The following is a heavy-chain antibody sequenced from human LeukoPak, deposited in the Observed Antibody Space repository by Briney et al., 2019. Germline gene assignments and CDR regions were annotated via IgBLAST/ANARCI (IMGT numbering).Heavy chain of an antibody. J-gene: IGHJ4*02. D-gene: IGHD2-15*01. CDR3: TRRGYCSGGACYYFVY. Sequence: SETLSLTCAVYGGSFRGYYWSWIRQPPGEGLEWIGEINNSGSTNYNPSLKSRVTISVDTSKKQFSLKLSSVTAADTAVYYCTRRGYCSGGACYYFVYWGQGTLVTVSS. CDR1: GGSFRGYY. V-gene: IGHV4-34*01. CDR2: INNSGST.